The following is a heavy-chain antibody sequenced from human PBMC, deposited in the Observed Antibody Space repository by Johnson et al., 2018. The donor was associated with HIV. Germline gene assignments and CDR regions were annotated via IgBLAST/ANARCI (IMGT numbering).Heavy chain of an antibody. CDR3: ARDTTSGLDGSSWDGAFDI. V-gene: IGHV3-23*04. J-gene: IGHJ3*02. CDR1: GFNFSSNG. CDR2: ISGSGGST. Sequence: MQLVESGGGVVRPGGSLRLSCAASGFNFSSNGMFWVRQAPDKGLEWVSAISGSGGSTYYADSVKGRFTISRDNSKNTLYVQMNSLRAEDTAVYFCARDTTSGLDGSSWDGAFDIWGQGTMVTVSS. D-gene: IGHD6-13*01.